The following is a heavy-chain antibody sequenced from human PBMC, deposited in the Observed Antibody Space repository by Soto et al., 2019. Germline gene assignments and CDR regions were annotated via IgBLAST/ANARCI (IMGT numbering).Heavy chain of an antibody. CDR2: IIPIFGTA. CDR3: AKGNPYYYYYGMDV. Sequence: ASVKVSCKASGGTFSSYAISWVRQAPGQGLEWMGGIIPIFGTANYAQKFQGRVTITADESTSTAYMELSSLRSEDTAVYYCAKGNPYYYYYGMDVWGQGTTVTVYS. CDR1: GGTFSSYA. V-gene: IGHV1-69*13. J-gene: IGHJ6*02.